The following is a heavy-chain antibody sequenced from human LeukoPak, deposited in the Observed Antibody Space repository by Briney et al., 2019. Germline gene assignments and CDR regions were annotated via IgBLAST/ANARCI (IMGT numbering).Heavy chain of an antibody. J-gene: IGHJ4*02. D-gene: IGHD3-10*01. CDR2: IYYSGST. V-gene: IGHV4-59*01. CDR3: ARDRSGLLWFDVGY. CDR1: GCSISSYY. Sequence: SETLSLTCTVSGCSISSYYWSWIRQPPGKGLEWIGYIYYSGSTNYNPSLKSRVTISVDTSKNQFSLKLSSVTAADTALYYCARDRSGLLWFDVGYWGQGTLVTVTS.